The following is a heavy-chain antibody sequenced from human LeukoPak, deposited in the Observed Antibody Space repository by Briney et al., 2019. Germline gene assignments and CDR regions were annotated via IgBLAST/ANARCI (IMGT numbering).Heavy chain of an antibody. CDR1: GFTFSDHY. J-gene: IGHJ4*02. CDR3: ARNEGYSSSWTPFDY. D-gene: IGHD6-13*01. V-gene: IGHV3-72*01. Sequence: GGSLRLSCTASGFTFSDHYMDWVRQAPGKGPEWVGRTRDKANSNTTEYAASVKGRFTISRDDSKNSVYLQMNSLKTEDTAMYYCARNEGYSSSWTPFDYWGQGTLVTVSS. CDR2: TRDKANSNTT.